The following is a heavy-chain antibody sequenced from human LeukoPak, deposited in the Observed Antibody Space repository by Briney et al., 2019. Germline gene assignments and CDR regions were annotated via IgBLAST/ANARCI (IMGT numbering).Heavy chain of an antibody. D-gene: IGHD4-17*01. J-gene: IGHJ4*02. Sequence: SETLSFTCVVSGESFSAYYWTWIRQPPGKGLEWIGYIYYSGSTNYNPSLRSRVTISVDTSKNQFSLKLSSVTAADTAVYYCARGGNYGDYDGYFDYWGQGTLVTVSS. V-gene: IGHV4-59*08. CDR1: GESFSAYY. CDR3: ARGGNYGDYDGYFDY. CDR2: IYYSGST.